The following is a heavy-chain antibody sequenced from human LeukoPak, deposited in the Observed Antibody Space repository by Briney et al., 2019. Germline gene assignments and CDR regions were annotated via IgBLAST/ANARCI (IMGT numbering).Heavy chain of an antibody. CDR2: ISSSSSYI. CDR3: ARDSPGSAFDI. CDR1: GFTFSSYS. D-gene: IGHD2-15*01. V-gene: IGHV3-21*01. Sequence: GGSLRLSCAASGFTFSSYSMNWVRQAPGKGLEWVSSISSSSSYIYYADSVKGRFTISRDNAKNSLYLQMNSLRAGDTAVYYCARDSPGSAFDIWGQGTMVTVSS. J-gene: IGHJ3*02.